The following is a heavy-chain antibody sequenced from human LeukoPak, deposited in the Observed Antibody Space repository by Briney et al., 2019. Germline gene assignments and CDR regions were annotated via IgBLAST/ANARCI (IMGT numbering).Heavy chain of an antibody. J-gene: IGHJ5*02. Sequence: PSGTLSLTCGVSGGSITNTNYWAWVRQPPGKGLEWIGEVNLQGSTNYNPSLMGRVTLSVDTSKNQFSLKLSSVTAADTAVYYCAREGTSGTHLNWFDPWGQGTLVTVSS. V-gene: IGHV4-4*02. D-gene: IGHD1-1*01. CDR1: GGSITNTNY. CDR2: VNLQGST. CDR3: AREGTSGTHLNWFDP.